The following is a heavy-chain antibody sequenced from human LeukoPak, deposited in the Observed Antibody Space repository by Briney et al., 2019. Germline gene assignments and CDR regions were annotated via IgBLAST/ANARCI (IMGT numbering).Heavy chain of an antibody. V-gene: IGHV1-18*04. CDR3: ARTSGWYGYGIDY. D-gene: IGHD6-19*01. Sequence: ASVKVSCKASGYIFTSYAMHWVRRAPGQGLEWMGWISAYNGNTNYAQKLQGRVTMTTDTSTSTAYMELRSLRSDDTAVYYCARTSGWYGYGIDYWGQGTLVTVSS. J-gene: IGHJ4*02. CDR1: GYIFTSYA. CDR2: ISAYNGNT.